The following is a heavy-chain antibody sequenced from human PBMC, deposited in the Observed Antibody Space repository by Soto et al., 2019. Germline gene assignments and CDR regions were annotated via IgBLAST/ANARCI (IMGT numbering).Heavy chain of an antibody. CDR3: PTAAPLPGEAFEI. V-gene: IGHV3-74*01. CDR2: ISRDGTST. J-gene: IGHJ3*02. CDR1: GFTFSSYW. Sequence: EVQLVESGGGLVQPGGSLRLSCAASGFTFSSYWMHWVRQAPGRGLVWVSRISRDGTSTTYADPVKGRFTISRDNTKNTLYLQMNNLRAEATAVSYCPTAAPLPGEAFEIWGQGTMVTVSS. D-gene: IGHD6-13*01.